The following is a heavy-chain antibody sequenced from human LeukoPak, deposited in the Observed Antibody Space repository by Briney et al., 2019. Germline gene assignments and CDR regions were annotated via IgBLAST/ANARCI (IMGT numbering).Heavy chain of an antibody. D-gene: IGHD4-17*01. Sequence: GGSLRLSCAASGFTFSTYSMKWVRQAPGKGLEWVSSISSSSSYIYYADSVKGRFTISRDNAKNSLYLQMNSLRAEDTAVYYCARDRYGDYNYYYGMDVWGQGTTVTVSS. V-gene: IGHV3-21*01. J-gene: IGHJ6*02. CDR1: GFTFSTYS. CDR2: ISSSSSYI. CDR3: ARDRYGDYNYYYGMDV.